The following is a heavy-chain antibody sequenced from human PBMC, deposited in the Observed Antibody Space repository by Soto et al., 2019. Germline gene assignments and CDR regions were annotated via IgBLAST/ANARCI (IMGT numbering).Heavy chain of an antibody. V-gene: IGHV1-69*13. CDR3: ASLTGSSPHPYYHYGMDV. CDR2: IIPIFGTA. Sequence: SVKVSCKASGGTFSSYAISSVRQAPGQGREWMGGIIPIFGTANYAQKFQGRVTITAGESTSTAYMELSSLRSEDTAVYYCASLTGSSPHPYYHYGMDVWGQGPTVTVSS. J-gene: IGHJ6*02. D-gene: IGHD1-20*01. CDR1: GGTFSSYA.